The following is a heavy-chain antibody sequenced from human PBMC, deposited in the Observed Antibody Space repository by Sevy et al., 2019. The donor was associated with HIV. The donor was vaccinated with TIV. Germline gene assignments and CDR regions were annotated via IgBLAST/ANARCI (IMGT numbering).Heavy chain of an antibody. J-gene: IGHJ4*02. CDR3: AREGGLAAPGDFDY. CDR1: GGSVSSGSHY. Sequence: SETLSLTCSVSGGSVSSGSHYWSWIRQPPGKGLEWISYIHYGGSTNFNPSLESRVTMSVDTSKNQFSLKLSSVTAADTAIYSCAREGGLAAPGDFDYWGQGTLVTVSS. CDR2: IHYGGST. D-gene: IGHD6-25*01. V-gene: IGHV4-61*01.